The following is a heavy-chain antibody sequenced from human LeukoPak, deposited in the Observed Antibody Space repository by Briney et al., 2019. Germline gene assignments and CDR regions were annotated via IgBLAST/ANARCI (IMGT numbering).Heavy chain of an antibody. CDR2: IYSGGST. V-gene: IGHV3-53*01. CDR3: VKDRGTINSYYIIMVPAAAGTFDI. Sequence: GGSLRLSCAASGFTVSSNYMSWVRQAPGKGLEWVSVIYSGGSTYYADSVKGRFTISRDNSKNTLSLQMNSLRIEDTAVYYCVKDRGTINSYYIIMVPAAAGTFDIWGQGTKVTVGS. D-gene: IGHD2-15*01. CDR1: GFTVSSNY. J-gene: IGHJ3*02.